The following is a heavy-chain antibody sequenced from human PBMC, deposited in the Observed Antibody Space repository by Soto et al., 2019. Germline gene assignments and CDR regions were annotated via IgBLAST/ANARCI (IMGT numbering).Heavy chain of an antibody. CDR1: GFTFSSYA. D-gene: IGHD6-19*01. V-gene: IGHV3-23*01. J-gene: IGHJ4*02. CDR3: AKRTPKSSGWYRGVEDY. Sequence: EVQLLESGGGLVQPGGSLRLSCAASGFTFSSYAMSWVRQAPGKGLEWVSAISGSGGSTYYADSVKGRFTISRDNSKNTLYLQMNSLRAEDTAVYYCAKRTPKSSGWYRGVEDYLGQGTLVTVSS. CDR2: ISGSGGST.